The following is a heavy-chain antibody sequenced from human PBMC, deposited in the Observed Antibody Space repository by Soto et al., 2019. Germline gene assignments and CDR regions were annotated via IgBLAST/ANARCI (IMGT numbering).Heavy chain of an antibody. D-gene: IGHD1-26*01. CDR2: TCYRSKWYY. J-gene: IGHJ4*01. CDR1: GDSVSSNSAV. CDR3: ARGEQYSGRIFDY. V-gene: IGHV6-1*01. Sequence: PSQTLSLTCAITGDSVSSNSAVWSLVRQSPSRGLEWLGRTCYRSKWYYEYAVSVRGRITINPDTSKNQYSLQLNSVTPEDTAVYFCARGEQYSGRIFDYWGQGTLVTVSS.